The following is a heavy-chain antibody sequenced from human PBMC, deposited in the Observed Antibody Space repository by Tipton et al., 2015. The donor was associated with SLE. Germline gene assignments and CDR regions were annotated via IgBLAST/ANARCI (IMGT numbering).Heavy chain of an antibody. J-gene: IGHJ6*02. CDR3: ARDERDFWSYYGMDV. CDR1: GFTFSTFW. V-gene: IGHV3-7*05. Sequence: GSLRLSCAASGFTFSTFWMNWVRQAPGKGLEWVANIKQDGSEKFFVDSVKGRFTISRDNAKNSLYLQMNSLRAEDTAVYYCARDERDFWSYYGMDVWGQGTTVTVSS. CDR2: IKQDGSEK. D-gene: IGHD3-3*01.